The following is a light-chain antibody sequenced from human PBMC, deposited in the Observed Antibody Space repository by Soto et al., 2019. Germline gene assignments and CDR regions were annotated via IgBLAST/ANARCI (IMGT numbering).Light chain of an antibody. J-gene: IGKJ1*01. Sequence: ETVLTQSPGTLSLSPGERATLSCRASQSVNSNYLAWYQQKPGQAPRLLIYDASSRATGIPDRFSGSGSGTDFTLTISRLEPEDFAVYYCQHYDGSKTFGQGTKVEIK. CDR1: QSVNSNY. CDR3: QHYDGSKT. V-gene: IGKV3-20*01. CDR2: DAS.